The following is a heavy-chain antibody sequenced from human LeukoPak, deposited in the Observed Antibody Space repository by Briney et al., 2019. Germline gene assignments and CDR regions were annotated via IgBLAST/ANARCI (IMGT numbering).Heavy chain of an antibody. CDR1: GFTFSTYG. V-gene: IGHV3-30*03. Sequence: PGRSLKLSCAASGFTFSTYGMHWLRQAPGKGLEWVAVISYDGCDDGSDKYYADSVKGRFTISRDNSKNTLYLQMNSLRAEDTAVYYCARSYSLYDFWSGYSRGYFDYWGQGTLVTVSS. J-gene: IGHJ4*02. CDR3: ARSYSLYDFWSGYSRGYFDY. CDR2: ISYDGCDDGSDK. D-gene: IGHD3-3*01.